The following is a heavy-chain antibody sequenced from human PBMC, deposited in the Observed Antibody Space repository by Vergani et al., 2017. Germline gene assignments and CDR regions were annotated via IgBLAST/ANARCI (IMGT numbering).Heavy chain of an antibody. J-gene: IGHJ6*03. CDR2: IVHTGRP. Sequence: QVQLQQWGGGLLKPSETLSLTCVVNGGSFTSYHWTWIRQSPGEGLEWVGDIVHTGRPDYNPCLKSRLTMSVDKSRNQLSLTLNSVTATDTAIYFCARVNTETNGHLYYYYYIDVWGQGTAVTVS. CDR1: GGSFTSYH. D-gene: IGHD4-11*01. V-gene: IGHV4-34*12. CDR3: ARVNTETNGHLYYYYYIDV.